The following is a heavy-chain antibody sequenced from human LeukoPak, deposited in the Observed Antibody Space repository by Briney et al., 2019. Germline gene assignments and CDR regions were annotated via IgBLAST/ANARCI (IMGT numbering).Heavy chain of an antibody. Sequence: SETLSLTCTVSGDSVSSYFWSWIRQPAGKGLEWIGRIYPSGNTNYNPSLKSRVTMSVDTSKNQFSLELTSVAAADTAIYYCARDVGSSGGYYGMDLWGQGTTVTVSS. CDR2: IYPSGNT. J-gene: IGHJ6*02. V-gene: IGHV4-4*07. D-gene: IGHD6-6*01. CDR1: GDSVSSYF. CDR3: ARDVGSSGGYYGMDL.